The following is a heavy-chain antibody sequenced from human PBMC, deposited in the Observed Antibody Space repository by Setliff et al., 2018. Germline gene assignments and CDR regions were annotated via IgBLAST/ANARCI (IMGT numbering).Heavy chain of an antibody. D-gene: IGHD3-3*01. CDR1: GFTFSSYG. Sequence: GGSLRLSCAASGFTFSSYGMHWVRQAPGKGLEWVAVIWYDGSNKYYADSVKGRFTISRDNSKNTLYLQMNSPRAEDTAVYYCAKDPTSRYYNFWSGYDAFDIWGQGTMVTVSS. CDR2: IWYDGSNK. J-gene: IGHJ3*02. V-gene: IGHV3-33*06. CDR3: AKDPTSRYYNFWSGYDAFDI.